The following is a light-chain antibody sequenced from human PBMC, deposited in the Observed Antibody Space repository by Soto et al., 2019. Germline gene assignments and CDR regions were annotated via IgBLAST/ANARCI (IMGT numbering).Light chain of an antibody. J-gene: IGKJ5*01. Sequence: DIQLTQSPSLLSASIGDRVTITCRASHDISTFLAWYQQKPGKAPKLLIYEASTLQSGVPSRFSGSGSGTEFTLTISGPLPEDFAAYHCQQLYTLPFTFGQGTRL. CDR3: QQLYTLPFT. V-gene: IGKV1-9*01. CDR2: EAS. CDR1: HDISTF.